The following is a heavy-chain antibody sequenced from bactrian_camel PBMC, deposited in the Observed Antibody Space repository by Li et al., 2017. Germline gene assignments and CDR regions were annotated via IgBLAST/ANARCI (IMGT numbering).Heavy chain of an antibody. V-gene: IGHV3S1*01. Sequence: HVQLVESGGGPVQAGGSLRLSCVVSGYGYGTYRAACMGWYRQAPGKEREGVAGIFGAGGVTVYADSVKGRFTISRDNAKNTLYLQLNSLTREDSAMYYCTRETQWVGYHEFAEYWGQGPRSPSPQ. CDR3: TRETQWVGYHEFAEY. D-gene: IGHD5*01. CDR2: IFGAGGVT. CDR1: GYGYGTYRAAC. J-gene: IGHJ4*01.